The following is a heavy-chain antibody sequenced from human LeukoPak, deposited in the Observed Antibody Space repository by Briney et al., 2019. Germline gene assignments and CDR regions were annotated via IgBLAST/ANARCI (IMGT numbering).Heavy chain of an antibody. Sequence: SETLSLTCAVYGGSFSGYYWSWIRQPPGKGLEWIGEINHSGSTNYNPSLKSRVTISVDTSKNQFSLKLSSVTAADTAVYYCARGGKRRYYYDSSGYYSNWFDPWGQGTLVTVSS. D-gene: IGHD3-22*01. CDR1: GGSFSGYY. J-gene: IGHJ5*02. V-gene: IGHV4-34*01. CDR3: ARGGKRRYYYDSSGYYSNWFDP. CDR2: INHSGST.